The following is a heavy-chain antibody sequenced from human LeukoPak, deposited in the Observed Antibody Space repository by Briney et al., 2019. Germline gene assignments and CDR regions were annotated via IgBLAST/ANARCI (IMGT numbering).Heavy chain of an antibody. CDR3: ARVRFEAYYDILTGFAFDI. Sequence: GASVKVSCKASGYTFTGYYMHWVRQAPGQGLEWMGWINPNSGGTNYAQKFQGRVTMTRDTSISTAYMELSRLRSDDTAVYYCARVRFEAYYDILTGFAFDIWGQGTMVTASS. CDR2: INPNSGGT. CDR1: GYTFTGYY. V-gene: IGHV1-2*02. D-gene: IGHD3-9*01. J-gene: IGHJ3*02.